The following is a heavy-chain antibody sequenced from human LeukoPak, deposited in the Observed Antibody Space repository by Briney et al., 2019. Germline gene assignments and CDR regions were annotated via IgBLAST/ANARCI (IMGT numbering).Heavy chain of an antibody. CDR2: MNPNSGNT. CDR1: GYTFTSYD. V-gene: IGHV1-8*01. J-gene: IGHJ4*02. D-gene: IGHD6-19*01. Sequence: ASVKVSCKASGYTFTSYDINWVRQATGQGLEWMGWMNPNSGNTGYAQKFQGRVTITADKSTSTAYMELSSLRSEDTAVYYCARVRSSGWSSLEYWGQGTLVTVSS. CDR3: ARVRSSGWSSLEY.